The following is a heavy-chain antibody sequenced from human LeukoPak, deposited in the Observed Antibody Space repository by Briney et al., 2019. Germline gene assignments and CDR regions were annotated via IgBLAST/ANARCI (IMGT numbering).Heavy chain of an antibody. V-gene: IGHV3-30*02. J-gene: IGHJ4*02. Sequence: PGGSLRLSCAASGFTFSSYGMHWVRQAPGKGLEWVAFIRYDGGNKYYAGSVKGRFTISRDNSKNTLYLQMNSLRAEDTAVYYCAKVQALPYSSGWYYFGSDWGQGTLVTVSS. D-gene: IGHD6-19*01. CDR1: GFTFSSYG. CDR2: IRYDGGNK. CDR3: AKVQALPYSSGWYYFGSD.